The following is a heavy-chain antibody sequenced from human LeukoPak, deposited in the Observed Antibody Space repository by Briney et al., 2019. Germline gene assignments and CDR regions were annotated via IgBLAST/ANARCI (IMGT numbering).Heavy chain of an antibody. J-gene: IGHJ4*02. V-gene: IGHV3-49*03. Sequence: PGGSLRLSCAASGFTVSRNYMSWFRQAPGKGLEWVGFIRSKAYGGTTEYAASVKGRFTISRDDSKSIAYLQMNSLKTEDTAVYYCTRSIAVAGNFDYWGQGTLVTVSS. CDR2: IRSKAYGGTT. CDR3: TRSIAVAGNFDY. CDR1: GFTVSRNY. D-gene: IGHD6-19*01.